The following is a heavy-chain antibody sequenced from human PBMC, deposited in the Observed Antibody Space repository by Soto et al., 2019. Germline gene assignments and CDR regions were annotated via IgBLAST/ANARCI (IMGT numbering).Heavy chain of an antibody. CDR2: IYYSGST. CDR3: ARVSLDHSNWFDP. J-gene: IGHJ5*02. CDR1: GGSISSGDYY. V-gene: IGHV4-30-4*01. Sequence: NPSETLSLTCTVSGGSISSGDYYWSWIRQPPGKGLEWIGYIYYSGSTYYNPSLKSRVTISVDTSKNQFSLKLSSVTAADTAVYYCARVSLDHSNWFDPWGQGTLVTVSS.